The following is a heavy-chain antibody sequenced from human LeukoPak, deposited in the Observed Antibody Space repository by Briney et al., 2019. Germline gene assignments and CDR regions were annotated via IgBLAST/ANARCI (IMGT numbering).Heavy chain of an antibody. D-gene: IGHD6-13*01. J-gene: IGHJ4*02. CDR1: GGSISSSSYY. V-gene: IGHV4-39*01. CDR2: IYYSGST. Sequence: PSETLSLTCTVSGGSISSSSYYWGWIRQPPGKGLEWIGSIYYSGSTYYNPSLKSRVTISVDTSKNQFSLKLSSVTAADTAVYYCWTRYSSNEDYWGQGTLVTVSS. CDR3: WTRYSSNEDY.